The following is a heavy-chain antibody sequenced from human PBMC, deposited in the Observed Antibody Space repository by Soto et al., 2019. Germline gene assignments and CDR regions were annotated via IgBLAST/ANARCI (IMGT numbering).Heavy chain of an antibody. D-gene: IGHD6-13*01. Sequence: EVQLLESGGGLVQPGGSLRLSCAASGFTFSSYAMSWVRQAPGKGLEWVSTISGSGGSTFYADSVKGRFTISRDNSNNAPNLQMNSLSASDTAVYYCAKGILVKPPGTRAFDNWGQETMVIVSS. CDR2: ISGSGGST. V-gene: IGHV3-23*01. CDR1: GFTFSSYA. CDR3: AKGILVKPPGTRAFDN. J-gene: IGHJ3*02.